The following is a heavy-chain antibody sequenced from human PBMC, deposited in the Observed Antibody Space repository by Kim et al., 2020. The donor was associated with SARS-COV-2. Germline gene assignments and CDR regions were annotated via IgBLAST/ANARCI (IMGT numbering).Heavy chain of an antibody. CDR2: IYYSGST. V-gene: IGHV4-39*01. CDR3: ARPVASIAVAGDWYFDL. CDR1: GGSISSSSYY. J-gene: IGHJ2*01. Sequence: SETLSLTYTVSGGSISSSSYYWGWIRQPPGKGLEWIGSIYYSGSTYYNPSLKSRVTISVDTSKNQFSLKLSSVTAADTAVYYCARPVASIAVAGDWYFDLWGRGTLVTVSS. D-gene: IGHD6-19*01.